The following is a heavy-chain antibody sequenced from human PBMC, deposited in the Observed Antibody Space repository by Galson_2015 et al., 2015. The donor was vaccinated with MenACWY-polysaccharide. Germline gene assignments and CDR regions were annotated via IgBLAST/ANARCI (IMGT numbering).Heavy chain of an antibody. CDR1: GFTFSSYA. D-gene: IGHD2/OR15-2a*01. V-gene: IGHV3-30-3*01. CDR2: ISYDGINK. CDR3: ARDYCDRITCSGMDV. J-gene: IGHJ6*02. Sequence: SLRLSCAASGFTFSSYAIHWVRQAPGKGLEWVAVISYDGINKYYADSVKGRFTISRDNSKYTVYLQMNSLRADDTTVYYCARDYCDRITCSGMDVCGQGTTVTVSS.